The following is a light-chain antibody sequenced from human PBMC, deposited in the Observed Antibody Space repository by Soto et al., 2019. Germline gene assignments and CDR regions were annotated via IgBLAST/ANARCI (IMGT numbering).Light chain of an antibody. CDR3: QQYDSGLT. V-gene: IGKV1-33*01. CDR1: QDIRNY. CDR2: DSS. Sequence: DIQMTQSPSSLSASVGDRVTITCQASQDIRNYLNWYQQKPGKAPKLLMYDSSNLETGVPSRFSGSGSGTYFTLTISSLQPEDIGTYYCQQYDSGLTFGGGTKVEIK. J-gene: IGKJ4*01.